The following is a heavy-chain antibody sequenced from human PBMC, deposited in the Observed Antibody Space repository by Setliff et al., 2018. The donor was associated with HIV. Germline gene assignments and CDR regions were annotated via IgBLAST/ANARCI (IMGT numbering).Heavy chain of an antibody. V-gene: IGHV4-34*01. J-gene: IGHJ4*02. Sequence: KPSETLSLTCAVYGESFSGYYWTWIRQPPGKGLEWIGEVNHSGNTNYNPSLKSRVTISADTSKNQFSLKLTSVTAADTAVYYCARGTVITYFYDSSGSFDYWGQGTLVTVSS. CDR1: GESFSGYY. CDR2: VNHSGNT. D-gene: IGHD3-22*01. CDR3: ARGTVITYFYDSSGSFDY.